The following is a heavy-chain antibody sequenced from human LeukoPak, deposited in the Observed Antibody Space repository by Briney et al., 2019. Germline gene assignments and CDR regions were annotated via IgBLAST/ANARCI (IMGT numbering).Heavy chain of an antibody. CDR3: AREREWTYYDILTGYSDPHSKNAFDI. CDR2: ISAYNGNT. Sequence: GASVTVSFKASGYTFTSYGISWVRQAPGQGLEGVGWISAYNGNTNYAQKLQGRVTMTTDTSTSTAYMELRSLRSDDTAVYYCAREREWTYYDILTGYSDPHSKNAFDIWGQGTMVTVSS. D-gene: IGHD3-9*01. V-gene: IGHV1-18*01. J-gene: IGHJ3*02. CDR1: GYTFTSYG.